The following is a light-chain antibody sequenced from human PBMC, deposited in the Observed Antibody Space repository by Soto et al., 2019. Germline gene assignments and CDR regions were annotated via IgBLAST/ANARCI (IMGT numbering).Light chain of an antibody. Sequence: QTVVTQEPSLSVSPGGTVTLTCASSAGPVTSGYFPNWFQQKTGQAPRALIYSTSNRHPWTPARFSGSLLGDKAALTLSGVQPEDEADYYCLLYYGGAQVIFGGGTKLTVL. J-gene: IGLJ2*01. CDR3: LLYYGGAQVI. V-gene: IGLV7-43*01. CDR2: STS. CDR1: AGPVTSGYF.